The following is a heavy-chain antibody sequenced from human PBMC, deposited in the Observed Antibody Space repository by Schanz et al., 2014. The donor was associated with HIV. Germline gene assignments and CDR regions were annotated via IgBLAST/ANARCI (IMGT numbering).Heavy chain of an antibody. CDR2: ISYDGSIK. J-gene: IGHJ4*02. CDR1: GFTFSSYG. CDR3: AKVGRIYSTTWIDH. D-gene: IGHD6-13*01. V-gene: IGHV3-30*18. Sequence: QVQLVESGGGVVQPGRSLRLSCVASGFTFSSYGMHWVRQAPGKGLEWVAVISYDGSIKEYADSVKGRFAISRDNSKNTVYLQMNSLRGEDSAVYYCAKVGRIYSTTWIDHWGQGTLVTVSS.